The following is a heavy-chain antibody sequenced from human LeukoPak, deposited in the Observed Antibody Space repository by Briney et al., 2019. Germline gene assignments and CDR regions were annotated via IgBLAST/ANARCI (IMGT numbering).Heavy chain of an antibody. CDR2: INPSGGST. Sequence: ASVTVSCTASGATFMSYAINWVRQAPGQGLEWMGIINPSGGSTSYAQKFQGRVTMTRDTSTSTVYMELSSLSAEETALYYCARDRIMATIYAFDIWGQGTMVTVSS. J-gene: IGHJ3*02. CDR3: ARDRIMATIYAFDI. D-gene: IGHD5-12*01. CDR1: GATFMSYA. V-gene: IGHV1-46*01.